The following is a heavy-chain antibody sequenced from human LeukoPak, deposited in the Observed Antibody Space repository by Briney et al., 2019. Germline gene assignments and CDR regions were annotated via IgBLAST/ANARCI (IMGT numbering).Heavy chain of an antibody. CDR3: ATDYGGNSGSGRDY. V-gene: IGHV3-30*02. J-gene: IGHJ4*02. D-gene: IGHD4-23*01. Sequence: GGSLRLSCAASGFTFSSYGMHWVRQAPGKGLEWVAFIRYDGSNKYYADSVKGRLTISRDNSKNTLYLQMNSLRAEDTAVYYCATDYGGNSGSGRDYWGQGTLVTVSS. CDR1: GFTFSSYG. CDR2: IRYDGSNK.